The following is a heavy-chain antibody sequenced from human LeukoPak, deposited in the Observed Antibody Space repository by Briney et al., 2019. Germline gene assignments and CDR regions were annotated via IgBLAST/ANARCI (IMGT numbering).Heavy chain of an antibody. CDR1: GGSISSGGYY. V-gene: IGHV4-31*03. D-gene: IGHD2-21*02. J-gene: IGHJ6*02. CDR3: ARPGDPKYYYYGMDV. Sequence: SETLSLTCTVSGGSISSGGYYWSWIRQHPGKGLEWIGYIYYSGSTYYNPSLKSRVTISVDTSKNQFSLKLSSVTAADTAVYYCARPGDPKYYYYGMDVWGQGTTVTVSS. CDR2: IYYSGST.